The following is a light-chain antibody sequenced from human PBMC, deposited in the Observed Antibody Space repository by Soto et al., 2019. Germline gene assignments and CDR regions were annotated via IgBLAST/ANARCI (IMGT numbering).Light chain of an antibody. J-gene: IGLJ2*01. CDR3: QSYDSSLSGVV. Sequence: QSVLTQLPSVSGAPGQRVTISCTGSSSNIGSGYEVHWYQQLPGTDPKLLIYGNIYRPSGVPDRFSGSKSDTSVSLAITGLQAEDEADYHCQSYDSSLSGVVFGGGTKLTVL. V-gene: IGLV1-40*01. CDR2: GNI. CDR1: SSNIGSGYE.